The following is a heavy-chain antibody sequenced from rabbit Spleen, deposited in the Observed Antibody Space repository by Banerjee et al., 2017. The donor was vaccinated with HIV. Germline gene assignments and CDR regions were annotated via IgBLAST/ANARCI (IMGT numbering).Heavy chain of an antibody. D-gene: IGHD1-1*01. CDR3: ARDTSSSFSSYGMDL. V-gene: IGHV1S40*01. J-gene: IGHJ6*01. Sequence: QSLEESGGDLVKPGASLTLTCTTSGFSFSSSYYICWVRQAPGKGLEWIACIYAGSAGSTYYASWAKGRFTCSKTSSTTVTLQMTRLTAADTATYFCARDTSSSFSSYGMDLWGPGTLVTVS. CDR1: GFSFSSSYY. CDR2: IYAGSAGST.